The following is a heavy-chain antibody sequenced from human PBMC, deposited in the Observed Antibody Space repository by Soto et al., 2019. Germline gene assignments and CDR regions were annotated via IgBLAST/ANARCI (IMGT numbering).Heavy chain of an antibody. D-gene: IGHD6-13*01. J-gene: IGHJ6*02. CDR1: GGSISSGGYY. CDR2: IYYSGNT. CDR3: AREAAAGYYYYSGMDV. Sequence: QVQLQESGPGLVKPSQTLSLTCTVSGGSISSGGYYWSWIRQHPGKGLEWIGYIYYSGNTYYNPSLKSRVTISVDTPKNQFSLKLSSVTAADTAVYYCAREAAAGYYYYSGMDVWGQGTTVTVSS. V-gene: IGHV4-31*03.